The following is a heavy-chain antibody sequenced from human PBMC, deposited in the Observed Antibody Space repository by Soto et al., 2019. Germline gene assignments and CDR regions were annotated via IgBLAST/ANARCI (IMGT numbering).Heavy chain of an antibody. D-gene: IGHD2-15*01. Sequence: ETLSLACAVYGGSFSGYYWSWIRQPAGKGLEWIGEINHSGSTNYNPSLKSRVTISVDTSKNQFSLKLSSVTAADTAVYYCATKAYCSGGSCYSGPDYWGQGTLVTVYS. CDR2: INHSGST. V-gene: IGHV4-34*01. CDR3: ATKAYCSGGSCYSGPDY. CDR1: GGSFSGYY. J-gene: IGHJ4*02.